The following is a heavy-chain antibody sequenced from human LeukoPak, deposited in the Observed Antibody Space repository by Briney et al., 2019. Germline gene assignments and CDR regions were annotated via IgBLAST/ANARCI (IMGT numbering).Heavy chain of an antibody. Sequence: GGSLRLSCAASGFTFSSYAMHWVRQAPDKGLEWVAFIRYDGSNKYYADSVKGRFAISRDNSKNTLYLQMNSLRAEDTAVYYCARSLYYYGSDSLDIWGPGTVVTVSS. CDR2: IRYDGSNK. J-gene: IGHJ3*02. V-gene: IGHV3-30*02. D-gene: IGHD3-10*01. CDR3: ARSLYYYGSDSLDI. CDR1: GFTFSSYA.